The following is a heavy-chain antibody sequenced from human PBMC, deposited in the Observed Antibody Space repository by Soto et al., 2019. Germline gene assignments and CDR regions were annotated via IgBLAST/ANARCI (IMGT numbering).Heavy chain of an antibody. CDR1: AFTFSDYY. Sequence: QVQLVESGGGLVKPGGSLRLSCAASAFTFSDYYMSWSRQAPGKGLEWVSYISSSSATISYADSVKGRFTISRDNAKNSLYLHMNSVRAEDTAVYYSARAIYASNTEFDYWGQGALVTVSS. CDR2: ISSSSATI. D-gene: IGHD2-2*01. J-gene: IGHJ4*02. V-gene: IGHV3-11*01. CDR3: ARAIYASNTEFDY.